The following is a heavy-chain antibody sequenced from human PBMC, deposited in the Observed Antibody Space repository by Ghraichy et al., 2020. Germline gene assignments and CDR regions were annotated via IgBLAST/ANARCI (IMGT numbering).Heavy chain of an antibody. J-gene: IGHJ4*02. V-gene: IGHV1-69*13. CDR3: ARERLTGYCSSTSCRPIGYFDY. Sequence: SVKVSCKASGGTFSSYAISWVRQAPGQGLEWMGGIIPIFGTGNYAQKFQGRVTITADESTSTAYMELSSLRSEDTAVYYCARERLTGYCSSTSCRPIGYFDYWGQGTLVTVSS. CDR1: GGTFSSYA. CDR2: IIPIFGTG. D-gene: IGHD2-2*01.